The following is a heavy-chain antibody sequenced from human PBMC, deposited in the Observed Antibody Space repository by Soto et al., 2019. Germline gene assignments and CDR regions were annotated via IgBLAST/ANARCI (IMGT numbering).Heavy chain of an antibody. Sequence: GAAGKGSCKASGYTFTGDYMPWVGQAPRQGRGWRGWMNPNSGGTNYAQKFQGWVTMTRDTSISTAYMELSRLRSDDTAVYYCARDQGMPTVTTFYYYGMDVWGQGTTVTVSS. J-gene: IGHJ6*02. CDR3: ARDQGMPTVTTFYYYGMDV. CDR2: MNPNSGGT. D-gene: IGHD4-17*01. V-gene: IGHV1-2*04. CDR1: GYTFTGDY.